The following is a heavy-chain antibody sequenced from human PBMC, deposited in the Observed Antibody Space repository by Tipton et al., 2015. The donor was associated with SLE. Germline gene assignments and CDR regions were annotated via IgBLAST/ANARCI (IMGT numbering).Heavy chain of an antibody. V-gene: IGHV3-30*04. J-gene: IGHJ3*02. Sequence: SLRLSCAASGFTFSSYAMHWVRQAPGKGLEWVAVISYDGSNKYYADSVKGRFTISRDNSKNTLYLQMNSLRAEDTAVYYCAKSATGEADIWGQGTMVTVSS. D-gene: IGHD7-27*01. CDR2: ISYDGSNK. CDR3: AKSATGEADI. CDR1: GFTFSSYA.